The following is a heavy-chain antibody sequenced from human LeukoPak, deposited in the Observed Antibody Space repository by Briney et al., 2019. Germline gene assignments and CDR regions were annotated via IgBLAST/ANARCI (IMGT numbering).Heavy chain of an antibody. CDR1: GYSFTSYW. V-gene: IGHV5-51*01. CDR3: ARLGSGSDILTGYIDY. D-gene: IGHD3-9*01. Sequence: GESLKISFKGSGYSFTSYWSGWVRQMPGKGLEWMGIIYPGDSDTRYSPSFQGQVTISADKSISTAYLQWSSLKASDTAMYYCARLGSGSDILTGYIDYWGQGTLVTVSS. CDR2: IYPGDSDT. J-gene: IGHJ4*02.